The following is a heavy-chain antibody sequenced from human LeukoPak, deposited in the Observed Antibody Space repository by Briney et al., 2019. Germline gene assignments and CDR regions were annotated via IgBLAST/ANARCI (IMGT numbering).Heavy chain of an antibody. V-gene: IGHV3-74*01. CDR3: AGGGFSGFDR. CDR2: VNSDVTST. Sequence: PGGSLRLSCAASQSTFYSYWMHWVRQVPGKGLGWVSRVNSDVTSTSYADSVKGRFTVSRDNTKNTLYLQMDSLRVDDTAVYYCAGGGFSGFDRWGQGIVVTVSS. CDR1: QSTFYSYW. D-gene: IGHD4-23*01. J-gene: IGHJ4*02.